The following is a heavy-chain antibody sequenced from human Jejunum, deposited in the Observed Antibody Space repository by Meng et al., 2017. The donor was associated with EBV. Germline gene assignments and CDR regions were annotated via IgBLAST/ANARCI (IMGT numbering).Heavy chain of an antibody. CDR1: GFSLSTSGVA. J-gene: IGHJ4*02. CDR2: IYGDDNK. D-gene: IGHD1-1*01. CDR3: AHRENWNFDY. V-gene: IGHV2-5*02. Sequence: QITLKESGPTLVKPXXXXTLTCTFSGFSLSTSGVAVGWIRQPPGKALEWLALIYGDDNKRYSPSLKSRFTITKDTSRNQVVLTMTNMDPADTATYYCAHRENWNFDYWGQGTLVTVSS.